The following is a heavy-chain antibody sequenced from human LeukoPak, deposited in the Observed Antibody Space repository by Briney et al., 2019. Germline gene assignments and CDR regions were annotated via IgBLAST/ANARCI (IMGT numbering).Heavy chain of an antibody. Sequence: PGGSLRLSCAASEFTLSNYIINWVRQAPGKGLEWVANIKQDGSEKYYVDSVKGRFTISRDNAKNSLYLQMNSLRAEDTAVYYCARDLAFDIWGQGTMVTVSS. J-gene: IGHJ3*02. CDR1: EFTLSNYI. CDR2: IKQDGSEK. CDR3: ARDLAFDI. V-gene: IGHV3-7*01.